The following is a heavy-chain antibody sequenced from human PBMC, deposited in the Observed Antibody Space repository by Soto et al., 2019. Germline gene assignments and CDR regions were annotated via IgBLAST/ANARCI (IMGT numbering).Heavy chain of an antibody. CDR1: GYSFTSYW. J-gene: IGHJ4*02. Sequence: PGESLKISCKGSGYSFTSYWIGWVRQMPGKGLEWMGIIYPGDSDTRYSPSFQGQVTISADKSISTAYLQWSSLKASDTAKYYCARTYYDFWSGYYSDYWGQGTLVTVSS. V-gene: IGHV5-51*01. D-gene: IGHD3-3*01. CDR2: IYPGDSDT. CDR3: ARTYYDFWSGYYSDY.